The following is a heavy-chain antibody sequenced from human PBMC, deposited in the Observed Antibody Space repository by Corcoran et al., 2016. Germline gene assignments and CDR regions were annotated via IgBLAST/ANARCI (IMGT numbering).Heavy chain of an antibody. CDR1: GFTFSNAW. V-gene: IGHV3-15*01. Sequence: EVQLVESGGGLVKPGGSLRLSCAASGFTFSNAWMSWVRQAPGKGLEWVGRIKSKTDGGTTDYAAPVKGRFTISRDDSKNTLYLQMNSLKTQDTAVYYCTTEAGNHDYGDYRYYYYGMDVWGQGTTVTVSS. CDR2: IKSKTDGGTT. CDR3: TTEAGNHDYGDYRYYYYGMDV. D-gene: IGHD4-17*01. J-gene: IGHJ6*02.